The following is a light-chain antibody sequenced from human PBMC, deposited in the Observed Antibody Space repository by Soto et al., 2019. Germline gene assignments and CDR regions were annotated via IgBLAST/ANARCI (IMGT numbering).Light chain of an antibody. J-gene: IGKJ4*01. CDR1: QSVSSGY. CDR3: QQYGRSLLT. CDR2: GAS. Sequence: EIVLTQSPGTLSLSPGERATLSCRASQSVSSGYLAWYQQKPGQAPRLLIYGASSRATGIPDRFSGSGSGTDFTITISRLEPEDFAVYYCQQYGRSLLTFGGGTKVEIK. V-gene: IGKV3-20*01.